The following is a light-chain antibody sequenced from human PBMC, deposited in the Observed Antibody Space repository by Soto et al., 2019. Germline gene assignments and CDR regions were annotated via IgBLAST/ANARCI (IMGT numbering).Light chain of an antibody. J-gene: IGLJ1*01. V-gene: IGLV2-14*01. CDR3: SSYTSSSTLV. CDR2: DVS. Sequence: LTQPASVSGSPGQSITISCTGTSSDVGGYNYVSWYQQHPGKAHKLMIYDVSNRPSGVSNRFSGSKSGNTASLTISGLQAEDEADYYCSSYTSSSTLVFGTGTKVTVL. CDR1: SSDVGGYNY.